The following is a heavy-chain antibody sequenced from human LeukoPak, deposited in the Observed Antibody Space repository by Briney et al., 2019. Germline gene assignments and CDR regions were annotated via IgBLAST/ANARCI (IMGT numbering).Heavy chain of an antibody. CDR3: AKDPRNILTGDYDDFDI. D-gene: IGHD3-9*01. CDR2: FNPTYDIP. J-gene: IGHJ3*02. V-gene: IGHV1-46*01. CDR1: GYTFSNYC. Sequence: GASVKVSCKASGYTFSNYCMHWVRQAPGQGLELMGIFNPTYDIPIYAQTFEGRVTMTRDMSTSTVYMELSTLRSDDTAVYFCAKDPRNILTGDYDDFDIWGQGTMVIVSS.